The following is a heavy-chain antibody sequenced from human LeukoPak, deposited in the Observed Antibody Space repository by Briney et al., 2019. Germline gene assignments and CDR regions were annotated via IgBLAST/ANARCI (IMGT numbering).Heavy chain of an antibody. CDR1: GGSIRSYY. CDR2: IHYSEST. Sequence: PSETLSPTCTVSGGSIRSYYWGWIRQPPGKGLEWIGYIHYSESTKYNPSLKSRVTMSVDTSKNQFSLKLSSVTAADTAVYYCASRSGSFSDALDIWGQGTLVTVSS. D-gene: IGHD3-10*01. CDR3: ASRSGSFSDALDI. V-gene: IGHV4-59*08. J-gene: IGHJ3*02.